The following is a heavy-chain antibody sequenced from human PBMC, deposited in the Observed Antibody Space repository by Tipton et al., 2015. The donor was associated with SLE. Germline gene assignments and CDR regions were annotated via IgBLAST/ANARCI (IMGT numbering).Heavy chain of an antibody. CDR2: IHHSGST. CDR3: ARGGIQLWLKGGPDI. Sequence: TLSLTCAVYGGSFSGYYWSWIRQPPGKGLEWIGEIHHSGSTNYNPSLKSRVTISVDTSKNQFSLKLSSVTAADTAVYYFARGGIQLWLKGGPDIWGQGTMVTVSS. D-gene: IGHD5-18*01. J-gene: IGHJ3*02. CDR1: GGSFSGYY. V-gene: IGHV4-34*01.